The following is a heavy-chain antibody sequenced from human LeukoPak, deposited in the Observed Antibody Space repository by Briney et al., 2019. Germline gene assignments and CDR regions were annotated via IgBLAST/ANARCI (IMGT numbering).Heavy chain of an antibody. Sequence: GGSLRLSCAASGFTFSSYWMNWARQAPGKGLEWVASINHNGNVNYYVDSVKGRFTISRDNAKNSLYLQMSNLRAGDTAVYYCARGVVGATGGYYFDYWGQGTLVTVSS. CDR2: INHNGNVN. D-gene: IGHD1-26*01. V-gene: IGHV3-7*01. CDR3: ARGVVGATGGYYFDY. CDR1: GFTFSSYW. J-gene: IGHJ4*02.